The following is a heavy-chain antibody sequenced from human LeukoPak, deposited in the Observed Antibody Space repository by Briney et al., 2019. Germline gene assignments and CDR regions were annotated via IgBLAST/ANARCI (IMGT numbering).Heavy chain of an antibody. CDR2: ISWNSGGI. J-gene: IGHJ4*02. V-gene: IGHV3-9*01. Sequence: GRSLRLSCAASGFTFDDYAMHWVRQAPGKGLEWVSGISWNSGGIGYADSVKGRFTISRDNAKNSLYLQMNSLRAEDTALYYCARVGYTSGWYRNWGQGTLVTVSS. CDR3: ARVGYTSGWYRN. D-gene: IGHD6-19*01. CDR1: GFTFDDYA.